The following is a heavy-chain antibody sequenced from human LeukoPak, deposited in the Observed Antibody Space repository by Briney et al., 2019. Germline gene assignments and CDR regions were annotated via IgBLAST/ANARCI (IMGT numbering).Heavy chain of an antibody. CDR3: ARDFKVDYYMDV. V-gene: IGHV4-39*07. D-gene: IGHD1-26*01. CDR1: GGSISSSSYY. J-gene: IGHJ6*03. CDR2: IYYSGNT. Sequence: SETLSLTCTVSGGSISSSSYYWGWIRQPPGKGLEWIGTIYYSGNTYYNPSLKSRVTISVDTSKNQFSLKLSSVTAADTAVYYCARDFKVDYYMDVWGKGTTVTVS.